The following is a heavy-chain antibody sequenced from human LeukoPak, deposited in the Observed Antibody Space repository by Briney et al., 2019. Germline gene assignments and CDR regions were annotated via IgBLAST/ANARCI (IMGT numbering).Heavy chain of an antibody. D-gene: IGHD2-15*01. V-gene: IGHV4-59*08. Sequence: SETLSLTCTVSGGFISNYYWIWIRQPPAKGLEYIGHIYYSGSTNYDPSLQSRVTISVDTSKNQFSLRLTSVTAADTAVYFCARRGYCSGESCYSFDIWGRGTLVTVSS. J-gene: IGHJ3*02. CDR1: GGFISNYY. CDR2: IYYSGST. CDR3: ARRGYCSGESCYSFDI.